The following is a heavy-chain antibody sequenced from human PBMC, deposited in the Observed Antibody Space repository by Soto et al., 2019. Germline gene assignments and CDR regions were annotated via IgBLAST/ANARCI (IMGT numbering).Heavy chain of an antibody. J-gene: IGHJ6*02. Sequence: GESLKISCKGSGYSFTSYWIGWVRQMPGKGLEWMGIIYPGDSDTRYSPSFQGQVTISADKSISTAYLQWSSLKASDTAMYYCARQSSSAPYYYGMDVWGQGTTVTVSS. CDR3: ARQSSSAPYYYGMDV. V-gene: IGHV5-51*01. CDR1: GYSFTSYW. CDR2: IYPGDSDT. D-gene: IGHD6-6*01.